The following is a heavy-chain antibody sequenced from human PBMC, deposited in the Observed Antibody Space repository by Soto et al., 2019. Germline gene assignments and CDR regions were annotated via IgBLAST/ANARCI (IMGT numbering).Heavy chain of an antibody. CDR2: INPGDSDT. CDR1: GYTFTRYW. Sequence: GESLKISCEGSGYTFTRYWIVWVRQMPGKGLEYMGTINPGDSDTRYSPSFQGQVTISADKSISTAYLQWSGLKASDTAMYYCARRVGDDFWSAYYTDYWGQGTQVTVSS. D-gene: IGHD3-3*01. CDR3: ARRVGDDFWSAYYTDY. J-gene: IGHJ4*02. V-gene: IGHV5-51*01.